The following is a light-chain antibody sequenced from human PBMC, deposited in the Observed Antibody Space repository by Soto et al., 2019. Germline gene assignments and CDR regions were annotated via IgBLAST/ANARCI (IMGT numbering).Light chain of an antibody. CDR2: GAY. J-gene: IGKJ1*01. V-gene: IGKV3-20*01. CDR3: KQYNSYSRT. CDR1: QSVSSSY. Sequence: EIVLTQSPGTLSLSPGERATLSCRASQSVSSSYLAWYQQKPGQAHRLLIYGAYSRATGIQDRFSGSGSGTEFTLTIRSLQPDDFATYYCKQYNSYSRTFGQGTKVDIK.